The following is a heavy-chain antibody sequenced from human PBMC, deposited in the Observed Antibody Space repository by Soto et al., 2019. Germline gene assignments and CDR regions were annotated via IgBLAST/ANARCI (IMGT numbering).Heavy chain of an antibody. CDR1: GFSFSSYA. J-gene: IGHJ6*02. Sequence: GGSLRVSCAASGFSFSSYAMHWVRQAPGKGLEWVAVISYDGNNKYYADSVKGRITISRDSSKNMVYLQMNSLRPEDTAVYYCARAPPRGIAAPGTWGSGMDVWGQGTTVTVSS. D-gene: IGHD6-13*01. V-gene: IGHV3-30-3*01. CDR2: ISYDGNNK. CDR3: ARAPPRGIAAPGTWGSGMDV.